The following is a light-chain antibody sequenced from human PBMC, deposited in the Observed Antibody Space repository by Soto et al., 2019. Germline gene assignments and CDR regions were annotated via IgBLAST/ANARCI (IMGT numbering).Light chain of an antibody. CDR3: KQSYGTPPIP. J-gene: IGKJ5*01. V-gene: IGKV1-39*01. Sequence: EIQMTQSPSSLSASVGDRLTITCPASQSISSYLNWYQQKPGKAPKLLIYAASSLQSGVPSRCSGSGSGTDFTLTISSLQPEDFATYYCKQSYGTPPIPVGQGTRLEIK. CDR2: AAS. CDR1: QSISSY.